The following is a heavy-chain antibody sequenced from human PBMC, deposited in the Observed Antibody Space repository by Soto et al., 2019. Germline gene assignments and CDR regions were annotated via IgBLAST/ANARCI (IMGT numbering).Heavy chain of an antibody. J-gene: IGHJ5*02. D-gene: IGHD3-3*01. CDR3: ARPNVLRFLEWPNWFDP. CDR1: GGSTSSSSYY. V-gene: IGHV4-39*01. CDR2: IYYSGST. Sequence: SETLSLTCTVSGGSTSSSSYYWGWIRQPPGKGLEWIGSIYYSGSTYYNPSLKSRVTISVDTSKNQFSLKLSSVTAADTAVYYCARPNVLRFLEWPNWFDPWGQGTLVTVSS.